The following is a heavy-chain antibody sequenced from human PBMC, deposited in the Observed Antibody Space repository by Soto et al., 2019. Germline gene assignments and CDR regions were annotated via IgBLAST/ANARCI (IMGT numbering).Heavy chain of an antibody. CDR2: INSDGSSI. V-gene: IGHV3-74*01. Sequence: VQLVESGGGLVQPGGSLRLSCAASGFTFSNYWMNWVRQGPGKGLVWVSRINSDGSSIDYADSVKGRFTISRDNAKNTLYLQMNSLRAEDTAVYYCTRVRDSETYFDYWGQGTLVTVSS. CDR3: TRVRDSETYFDY. D-gene: IGHD1-26*01. CDR1: GFTFSNYW. J-gene: IGHJ4*02.